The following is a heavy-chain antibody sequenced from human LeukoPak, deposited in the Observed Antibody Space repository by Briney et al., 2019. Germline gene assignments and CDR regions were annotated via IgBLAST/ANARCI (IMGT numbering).Heavy chain of an antibody. CDR1: GFTFSSYG. CDR2: ISGSGGST. Sequence: GGTLRLPCAASGFTFSSYGMSWVRQAPGKGLEWVSAISGSGGSTYYADSVKGRFTISRDNSKNTLYLQMNSLRAEDTAVYYCARGRGFDYWGQGTLVTVSS. CDR3: ARGRGFDY. J-gene: IGHJ4*02. V-gene: IGHV3-23*01.